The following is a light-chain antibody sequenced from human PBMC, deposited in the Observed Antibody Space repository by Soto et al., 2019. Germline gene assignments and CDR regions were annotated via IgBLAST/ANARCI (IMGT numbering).Light chain of an antibody. Sequence: QSVLTQPASVSASPGQSITLSCSDVEVFNYVSWYQHHPGRAPKLIIYEVSRRPSGVSPRFSGSKSGNTASLTISGLRSEDEADYYCTSYTTSATGIFXTGTKVTVL. CDR3: TSYTTSATGI. J-gene: IGLJ1*01. CDR1: VEVFNY. CDR2: EVS. V-gene: IGLV2-14*01.